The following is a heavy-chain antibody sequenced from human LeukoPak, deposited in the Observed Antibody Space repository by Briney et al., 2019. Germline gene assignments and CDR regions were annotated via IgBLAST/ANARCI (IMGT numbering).Heavy chain of an antibody. D-gene: IGHD5/OR15-5a*01. V-gene: IGHV3-33*01. CDR1: GFTFSNYG. Sequence: GGSLRLSCAASGFTFSNYGMHWVRQAPGKGLEWVAVIWCDGNNKYYADSVKGRFTISRDNSKNTLSLQMNSLRAEDTAVYYCARDPSLRITLDYWGQGTLVTVSS. J-gene: IGHJ4*02. CDR3: ARDPSLRITLDY. CDR2: IWCDGNNK.